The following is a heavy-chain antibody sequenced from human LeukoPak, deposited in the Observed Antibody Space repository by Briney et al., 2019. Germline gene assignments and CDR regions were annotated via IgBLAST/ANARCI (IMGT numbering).Heavy chain of an antibody. D-gene: IGHD3-22*01. CDR2: IYYSGST. CDR3: ARGSGYFDY. V-gene: IGHV4-39*01. J-gene: IGHJ4*02. Sequence: SETLSLTSTVSGGSISISSYYWGWIRQPPGKGLEWIGSIYYSGSTYSNPPLNSRVTISVDTSKNQFSLKLSSVTAADTAVYYCARGSGYFDYWGQGTLVTVSS. CDR1: GGSISISSYY.